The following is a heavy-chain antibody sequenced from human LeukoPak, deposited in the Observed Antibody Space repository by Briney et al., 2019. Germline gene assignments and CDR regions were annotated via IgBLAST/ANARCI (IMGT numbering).Heavy chain of an antibody. CDR3: ARVVAAAAALEVGMDV. J-gene: IGHJ6*04. CDR1: GGTFSSYA. V-gene: IGHV1-69*06. D-gene: IGHD6-13*01. CDR2: IIPILGTA. Sequence: SVKVSCKASGGTFSSYAISWVRQAPGQGLEWMGGIIPILGTANYAQKFQGRVTITADKSTSTAYMELSSLRSEDTAVYYCARVVAAAAALEVGMDVWGKGTTVTVSS.